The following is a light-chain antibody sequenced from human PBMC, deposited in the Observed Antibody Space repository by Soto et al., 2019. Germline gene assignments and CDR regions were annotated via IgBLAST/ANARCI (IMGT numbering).Light chain of an antibody. V-gene: IGKV1-5*03. Sequence: EIXMNQSASTLXGSVGDRVTMXCRASQTGSSRFVWYQQKTGEAPKLLIAKASTLQRGVPSRFSGSGSGTEFTRTISGRLPEDFATYYCQQYNSSSPTFGQGTKV. CDR1: QTGSSR. CDR2: KAS. J-gene: IGKJ1*01. CDR3: QQYNSSSPT.